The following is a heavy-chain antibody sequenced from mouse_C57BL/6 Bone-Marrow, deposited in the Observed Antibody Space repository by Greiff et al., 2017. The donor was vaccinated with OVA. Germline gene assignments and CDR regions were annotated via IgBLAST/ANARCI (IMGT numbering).Heavy chain of an antibody. J-gene: IGHJ3*01. V-gene: IGHV1-22*01. CDR2: INPNNGGT. CDR3: AYYSNYDFAD. D-gene: IGHD2-5*01. CDR1: GYTFTDYN. Sequence: VQLKQSGPELVKPGASVKMSCKASGYTFTDYNMHWVKQSHGKSLEWIGYINPNNGGTSYNQKFKGKATLTVNKSSSTAYMELRSLTSEDSAVYYCAYYSNYDFADWGQGTLVTVSA.